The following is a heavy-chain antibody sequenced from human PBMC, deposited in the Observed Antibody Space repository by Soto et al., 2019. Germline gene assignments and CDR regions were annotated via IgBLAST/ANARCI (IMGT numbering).Heavy chain of an antibody. D-gene: IGHD4-17*01. CDR1: GFTLRDHY. J-gene: IGHJ6*02. CDR2: TRDKTNSYTT. CDR3: CRGATTVTKYRDGMDV. Sequence: GGSLRFSCAASGFTLRDHYMDWFRQAPGKGLKGVGRTRDKTNSYTTEYAASVKCRCTITRDDSKNSLYLQMNSLKTEDTAVDYCCRGATTVTKYRDGMDVWGQGTTVTVSS. V-gene: IGHV3-72*01.